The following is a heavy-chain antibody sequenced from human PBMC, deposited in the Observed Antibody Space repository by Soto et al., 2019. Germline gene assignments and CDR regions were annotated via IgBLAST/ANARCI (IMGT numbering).Heavy chain of an antibody. CDR3: ARGDSDLAVSEAAY. J-gene: IGHJ1*01. V-gene: IGHV4-59*01. Sequence: QMQMQESGPRLVKPSETLSLTCTVSGASITDSYWSWIRQPPEKGLEWIGYIYFSGVDTYNPSLKSRATMSRDTSKNEFSLKLTSVTAADTAIYYCARGDSDLAVSEAAYWGQGTLVTVSP. D-gene: IGHD2-15*01. CDR1: GASITDSY. CDR2: IYFSGVD.